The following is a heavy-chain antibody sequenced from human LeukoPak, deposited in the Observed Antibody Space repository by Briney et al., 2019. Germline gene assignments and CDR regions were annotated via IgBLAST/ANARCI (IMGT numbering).Heavy chain of an antibody. CDR1: GASISSGGYS. V-gene: IGHV4-30-2*01. CDR2: IYDSGHT. D-gene: IGHD1-26*01. J-gene: IGHJ2*01. Sequence: SQTLSLTCAVSGASISSGGYSWSWIRQPPGKGLEWIGYIYDSGHTYYNPSLKSRVTTSVDRSKNQFSLKLSSVTAADTAVYYCARRTATKVGATLWWYFDLWGRGTLVTVSS. CDR3: ARRTATKVGATLWWYFDL.